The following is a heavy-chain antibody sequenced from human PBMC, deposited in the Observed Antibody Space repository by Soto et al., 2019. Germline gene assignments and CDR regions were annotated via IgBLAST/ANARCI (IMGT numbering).Heavy chain of an antibody. V-gene: IGHV4-39*01. CDR3: ARQGDYGDSFDAFDI. CDR2: IYYSGST. D-gene: IGHD4-17*01. CDR1: GGSISSSSYY. Sequence: SETLSLTCTVSGGSISSSSYYWGWIRQPPGKGLEWIGSIYYSGSTYYNPSLKSRVTISVDTSKNQFSLKLSSVTAADTAVYYCARQGDYGDSFDAFDIWGQGTMVT. J-gene: IGHJ3*02.